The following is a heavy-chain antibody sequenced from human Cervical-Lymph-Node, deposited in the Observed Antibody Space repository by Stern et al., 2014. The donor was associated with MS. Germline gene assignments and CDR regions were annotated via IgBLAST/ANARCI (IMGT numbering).Heavy chain of an antibody. V-gene: IGHV3-9*01. Sequence: EVQLVESGGGLVQPGRSLRLSCAGSGFKFDNYAMHWVRQVPGEGLEWGSSISGGSGSLDYADSVKGRFTISRDNAKNSVYLQMNSLRPEDTALYYCTKDREVGATYVGEYYFDVWGQGTLVTVSS. CDR2: ISGGSGSL. D-gene: IGHD1-26*01. J-gene: IGHJ4*02. CDR1: GFKFDNYA. CDR3: TKDREVGATYVGEYYFDV.